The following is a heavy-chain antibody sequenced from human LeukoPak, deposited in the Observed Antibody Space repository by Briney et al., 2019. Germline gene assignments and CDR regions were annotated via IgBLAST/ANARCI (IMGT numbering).Heavy chain of an antibody. CDR3: AREGATPQKSVDY. CDR2: ISSSSSYI. J-gene: IGHJ4*02. D-gene: IGHD5-12*01. CDR1: GFTFSSYS. V-gene: IGHV3-21*01. Sequence: GGSLRLSCAASGFTFSSYSMNWVRQAPGKGLEWVSSISSSSSYIYYADSVMGRFTISRDNAKNSLYLQMNSLRAEDTAVYYCAREGATPQKSVDYWGQGTLVTVSS.